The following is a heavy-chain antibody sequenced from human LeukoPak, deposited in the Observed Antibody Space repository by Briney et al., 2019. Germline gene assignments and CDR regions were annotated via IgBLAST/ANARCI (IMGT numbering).Heavy chain of an antibody. CDR1: GYTFTSYG. CDR2: IIPIFGTA. V-gene: IGHV1-69*13. D-gene: IGHD3-10*01. Sequence: ASVKVSCKASGYTFTSYGISWVRQAPGQGLEWMGGIIPIFGTANYAQKFQGRVTITADESTSTAYMELSSLRSEDTAVYYCARDLVGYYGSGSYDYWGQGTLVTVSS. CDR3: ARDLVGYYGSGSYDY. J-gene: IGHJ4*02.